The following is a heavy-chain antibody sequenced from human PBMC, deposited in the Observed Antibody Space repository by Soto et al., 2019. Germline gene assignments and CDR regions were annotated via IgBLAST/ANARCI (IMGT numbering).Heavy chain of an antibody. CDR1: GFTFSSYA. V-gene: IGHV3-23*01. CDR3: VTGVYEIGGYYYDVFDP. J-gene: IGHJ5*02. D-gene: IGHD3-22*01. CDR2: ISSGGTNT. Sequence: EVQLLESGGDLIQPGGSLRLSCVASGFTFSSYALSWVRQAPGQGLEWVSGISSGGTNTYYTDSVKGRFTVSRDDFKNTLYLQLDSLRAEDTAIYYCVTGVYEIGGYYYDVFDPWGQGTRVTVS.